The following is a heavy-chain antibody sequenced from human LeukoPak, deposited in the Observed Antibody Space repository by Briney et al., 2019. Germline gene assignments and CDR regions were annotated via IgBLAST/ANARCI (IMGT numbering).Heavy chain of an antibody. CDR2: IYHSGST. D-gene: IGHD3-22*01. CDR1: GYSISSGYY. Sequence: PSETLSLTCAVSGYSISSGYYWGWIRQPPGKGLEWIGSIYHSGSTYYNPSLKSRVTISVDTSKNQFSLKLSSVTAADTAVYYCAGHPTMIVVADFDYWGQGTLVTVSS. J-gene: IGHJ4*02. V-gene: IGHV4-38-2*01. CDR3: AGHPTMIVVADFDY.